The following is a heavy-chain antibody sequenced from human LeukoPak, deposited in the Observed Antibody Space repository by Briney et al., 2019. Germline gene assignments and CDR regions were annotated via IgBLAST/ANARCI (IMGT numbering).Heavy chain of an antibody. D-gene: IGHD5-24*01. J-gene: IGHJ4*02. V-gene: IGHV3-74*01. Sequence: PGGSLILSCAASGFTFSSYWMHWVRQAPGQGLVWVSRITSDGTSTAYADSVKGRFTISRDNAKNTLYLQMNSLRAEDTAVYYCARVAGTYQASRCDYWGQGTLVAVSS. CDR3: ARVAGTYQASRCDY. CDR2: ITSDGTST. CDR1: GFTFSSYW.